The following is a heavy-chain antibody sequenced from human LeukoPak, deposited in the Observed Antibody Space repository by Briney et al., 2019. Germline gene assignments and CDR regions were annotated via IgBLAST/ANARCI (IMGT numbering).Heavy chain of an antibody. CDR1: GFTFSSYS. D-gene: IGHD3-10*01. V-gene: IGHV3-7*01. CDR3: ARGHYQIEL. J-gene: IGHJ4*02. Sequence: GGSLRLSCAASGFTFSSYSMSWVRQAPGKGLEWVATIQQDGSEKYYVDSVKGRFTISRDNAKDSLYLQINSLRAKDTAVYYCARGHYQIELWGQGTPVTVSS. CDR2: IQQDGSEK.